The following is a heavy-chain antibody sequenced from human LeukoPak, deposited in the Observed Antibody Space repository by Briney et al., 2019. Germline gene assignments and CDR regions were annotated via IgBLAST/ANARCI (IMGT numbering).Heavy chain of an antibody. V-gene: IGHV4-30-4*08. J-gene: IGHJ4*02. CDR1: GGSISSGDYY. CDR2: IYYTAST. Sequence: PSQTLSLTCTVSGGSISSGDYYWSWIPQPPGKGLEWIGYIYYTASTYYTPSLKSQVTISAATSKTHFSLKLSSLTAADTAVYYCARGPEYSVYECCGQGTLVTVSS. D-gene: IGHD5/OR15-5a*01. CDR3: ARGPEYSVYEC.